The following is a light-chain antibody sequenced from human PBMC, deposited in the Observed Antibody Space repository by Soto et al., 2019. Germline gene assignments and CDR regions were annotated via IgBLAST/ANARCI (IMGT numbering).Light chain of an antibody. CDR3: QQDNNWPWT. Sequence: EIVMTQSPATLSVSPGERATLSCRASQSVSSNLAWYQQKPGQAPRLLIYGASTRATAIPARFSGSGSGTEFKFTISSLQSEDFAVYYCQQDNNWPWTFGQGTKVEIK. CDR1: QSVSSN. V-gene: IGKV3-15*01. J-gene: IGKJ1*01. CDR2: GAS.